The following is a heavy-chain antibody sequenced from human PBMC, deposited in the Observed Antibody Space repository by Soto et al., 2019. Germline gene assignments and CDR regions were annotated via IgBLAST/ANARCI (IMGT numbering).Heavy chain of an antibody. CDR2: ISGSGGYT. V-gene: IGHV3-23*01. D-gene: IGHD1-26*01. Sequence: GGSLRLSCAASGFTFSNYAMSWVRQAPGKGLEWVSAISGSGGYTYYADSVKGRITISRDNSKNTLYLQMNNLRAGDTAVYYCAKDTGSYYLDSWGQGSLVTVSS. J-gene: IGHJ4*01. CDR1: GFTFSNYA. CDR3: AKDTGSYYLDS.